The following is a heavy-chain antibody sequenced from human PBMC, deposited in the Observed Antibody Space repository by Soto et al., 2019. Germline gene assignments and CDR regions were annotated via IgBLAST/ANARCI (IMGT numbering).Heavy chain of an antibody. Sequence: EVHLVESGGGLIQPGGSLTLSCAASGFAVSNTYMSWVRQAPGRGLEWVSFIYSDGTTCYADSVKGRFTTSRDTSKNTLSLQMNSLRAEDTTVYYCARDCSGGSCYPALGAWGQGTLVTVSS. V-gene: IGHV3-53*01. CDR3: ARDCSGGSCYPALGA. D-gene: IGHD2-15*01. CDR2: IYSDGTT. CDR1: GFAVSNTY. J-gene: IGHJ5*02.